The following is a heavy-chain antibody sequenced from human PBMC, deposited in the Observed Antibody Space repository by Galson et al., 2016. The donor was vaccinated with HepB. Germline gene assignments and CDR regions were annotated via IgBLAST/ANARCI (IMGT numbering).Heavy chain of an antibody. Sequence: SLRLSCAASGFTFRSYWMTWVRQAPGKGLEWVAHLHPNGGDTYYVDSVKGWFILSRDNAESLLYLQMNSLRAEDTAVYYCARDGGYFKFDHWGQEILVTVSP. J-gene: IGHJ4*02. CDR3: ARDGGYFKFDH. D-gene: IGHD5-12*01. V-gene: IGHV3-7*01. CDR2: LHPNGGDT. CDR1: GFTFRSYW.